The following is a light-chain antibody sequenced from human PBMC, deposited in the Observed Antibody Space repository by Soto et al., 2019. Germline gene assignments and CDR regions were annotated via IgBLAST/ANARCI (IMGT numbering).Light chain of an antibody. V-gene: IGLV2-14*01. CDR1: SSDIGSQNF. CDR2: GVT. Sequence: QSALTQPASVSGSPGQSITISCTGTSSDIGSQNFVSWHQQRPGKSPKFIIYGVTNRPSGLSNRFSGSKSGNTASLTISGLQADDEADYYCSSYSSSYTWVFGGGTKLTVL. CDR3: SSYSSSYTWV. J-gene: IGLJ3*02.